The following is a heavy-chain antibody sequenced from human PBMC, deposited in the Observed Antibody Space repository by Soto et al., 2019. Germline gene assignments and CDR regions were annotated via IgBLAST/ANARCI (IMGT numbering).Heavy chain of an antibody. Sequence: QVRLQESGPGLVKPSETLSLSCLVSGDSVGNGPYYWSWIRQSPGEGLEWIAYIYYSGSTNVNPSLESRVNISIDMSKNQFFLELRSVTAADPAVYFCARVGSSCHSGGCYYYYGLGVWGQGTTVAISS. D-gene: IGHD1-26*01. CDR1: GDSVGNGPYY. V-gene: IGHV4-61*01. CDR3: ARVGSSCHSGGCYYYYGLGV. J-gene: IGHJ6*02. CDR2: IYYSGST.